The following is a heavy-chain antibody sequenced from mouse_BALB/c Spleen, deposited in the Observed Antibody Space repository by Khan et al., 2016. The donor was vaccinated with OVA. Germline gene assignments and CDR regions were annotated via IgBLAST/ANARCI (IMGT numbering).Heavy chain of an antibody. CDR3: ARMARK. Sequence: VQLQQSGAELVKSGATVKLSCTASGLNIKDPYMHLLKQLPAPVLELLVMIDPPNGNTNSDPKFQGKATITADTSSNTAYLQLSSLTSEDTAVYYCARMARKWGQGTTLTVSS. J-gene: IGHJ2*01. V-gene: IGHV14-3*02. CDR2: IDPPNGNT. CDR1: GLNIKDPY.